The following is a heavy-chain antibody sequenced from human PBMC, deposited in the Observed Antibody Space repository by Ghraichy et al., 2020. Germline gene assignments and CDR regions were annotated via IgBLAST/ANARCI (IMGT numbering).Heavy chain of an antibody. Sequence: GGSLRLSCAASGFTFSNYAIHWVRQAPGKGLEWVAVISYDGADERYADSVKGRLTMSRDNSKNTLNLQMTSLRPDDTAIYYCVKDRGLQHFYGMDAWCQGTTVTVSS. CDR2: ISYDGADE. V-gene: IGHV3-30*18. CDR3: VKDRGLQHFYGMDA. J-gene: IGHJ6*02. CDR1: GFTFSNYA. D-gene: IGHD3-10*01.